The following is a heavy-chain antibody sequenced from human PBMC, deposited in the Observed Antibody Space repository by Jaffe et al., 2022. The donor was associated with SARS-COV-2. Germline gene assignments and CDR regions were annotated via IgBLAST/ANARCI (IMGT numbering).Heavy chain of an antibody. D-gene: IGHD2-2*01. J-gene: IGHJ5*02. CDR1: GFTFSSYA. CDR2: ISYDGSNK. V-gene: IGHV3-30*04. Sequence: QVQLVESGGGVVQPGRSLRLSCAASGFTFSSYAMHWVRQAPGKGLEWVAVISYDGSNKYYADSVKGRFTISRDNSKNTLYLQMNSLRAEDTAVYYCARDYGGRDRMTKYQLLLPPWFDPWGQGTLVTVSS. CDR3: ARDYGGRDRMTKYQLLLPPWFDP.